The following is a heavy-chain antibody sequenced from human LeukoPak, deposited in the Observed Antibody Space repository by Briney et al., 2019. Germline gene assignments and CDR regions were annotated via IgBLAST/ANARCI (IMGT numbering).Heavy chain of an antibody. CDR3: ARETNYYYYYDLDV. CDR1: GASIGSGPYY. Sequence: SETLSLTCNVSGASIGSGPYYWHWIRQRPGKGLEWIGYIYSRGSTYYRPSLESRVTISTGRSKNQFSLRLTSVTAADTAVYFCARETNYYYYYDLDVWGQGTSVTVSS. V-gene: IGHV4-31*03. CDR2: IYSRGST. J-gene: IGHJ6*02.